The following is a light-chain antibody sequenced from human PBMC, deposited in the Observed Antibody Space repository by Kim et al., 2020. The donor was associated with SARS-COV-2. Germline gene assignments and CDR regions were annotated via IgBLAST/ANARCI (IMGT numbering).Light chain of an antibody. CDR3: QKYNSAPAIT. CDR2: AVS. CDR1: QDISNY. J-gene: IGKJ5*01. V-gene: IGKV1-27*01. Sequence: SVGDRVTITCRASQDISNYLAWYQQKPGTVPKLLIYAVSALQPGVPSRFSGSGSGTHFTLTITSLQPEDVATYYCQKYNSAPAITFGQGTRLEIK.